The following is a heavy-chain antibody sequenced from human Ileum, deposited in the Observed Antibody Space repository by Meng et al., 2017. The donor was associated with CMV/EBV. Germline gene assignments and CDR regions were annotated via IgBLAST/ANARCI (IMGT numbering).Heavy chain of an antibody. CDR1: GGTFSSYG. Sequence: SVKVSCKASGGTFSSYGFSWVRQAPGQGLEWMGGIIPLFGTGNYAQKFQGRLTITTDASTSTAYMELRSLRSEDTAVYYCARDFEYYDFWSGFDSGGNGMDVCGQGTT. CDR3: ARDFEYYDFWSGFDSGGNGMDV. CDR2: IIPLFGTG. V-gene: IGHV1-69*05. J-gene: IGHJ6*02. D-gene: IGHD3-3*01.